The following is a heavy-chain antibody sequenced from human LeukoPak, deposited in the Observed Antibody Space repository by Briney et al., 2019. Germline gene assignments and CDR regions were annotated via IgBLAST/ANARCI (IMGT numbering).Heavy chain of an antibody. CDR3: ARDPYSGRYGDYYYYYMDV. Sequence: GGSLTLSCTASGFTFSNYWMMWVRQAPGKGLEWVANINEDGSEKYYADSVKGRFTISRDNAQNSLYLQINSLRAEDTAVYYCARDPYSGRYGDYYYYYMDVWGKGTTVTISS. V-gene: IGHV3-7*01. CDR2: INEDGSEK. J-gene: IGHJ6*03. D-gene: IGHD1-26*01. CDR1: GFTFSNYW.